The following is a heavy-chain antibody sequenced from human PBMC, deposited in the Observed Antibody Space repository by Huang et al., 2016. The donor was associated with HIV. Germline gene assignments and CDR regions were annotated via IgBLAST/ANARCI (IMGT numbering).Heavy chain of an antibody. V-gene: IGHV3-7*01. D-gene: IGHD2-8*01. J-gene: IGHJ6*02. CDR3: ATKADAMDV. CDR2: IRQDGSEK. Sequence: AGSEGTFRAYGMTWVRQFPGQGLEWVASIRQDGSEKHYVDSVEGRFNISRDNGKKLLFLEMRSLGVDDTAVYFCATKADAMDVWGQGTTVIVSS. CDR1: EGTFRAYG.